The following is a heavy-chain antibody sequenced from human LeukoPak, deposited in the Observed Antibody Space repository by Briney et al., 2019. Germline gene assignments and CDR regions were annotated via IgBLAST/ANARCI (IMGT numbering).Heavy chain of an antibody. CDR2: ISGSGGST. J-gene: IGHJ4*02. CDR1: GFTFSSYA. CDR3: AKDPYYDFWSGYYFDY. D-gene: IGHD3-3*01. V-gene: IGHV3-23*01. Sequence: GGSLRLSCAASGFTFSSYAMSWVRQAPGKGLEWVSAISGSGGSTYYADSVKGRFTISRDNSKNTLYLQMNSLRAEDTAVYYCAKDPYYDFWSGYYFDYWGQGTLVTVSS.